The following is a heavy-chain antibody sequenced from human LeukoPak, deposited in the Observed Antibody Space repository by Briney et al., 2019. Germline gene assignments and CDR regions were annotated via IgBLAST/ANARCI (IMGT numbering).Heavy chain of an antibody. CDR2: INSDGSST. D-gene: IGHD3-10*01. CDR1: GFTFSSYW. Sequence: GGSLRLSCAAPGFTFSSYWMHWVRQAPGKGLVWVSRINSDGSSTSYADSVEGRFTISRDNDKNTLYLQMNSLRAEDTAVYYCEAYGSVWGQGTLVIVSS. J-gene: IGHJ4*02. V-gene: IGHV3-74*01. CDR3: EAYGSV.